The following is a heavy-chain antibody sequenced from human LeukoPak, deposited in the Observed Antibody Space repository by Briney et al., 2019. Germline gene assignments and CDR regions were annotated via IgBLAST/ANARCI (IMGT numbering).Heavy chain of an antibody. CDR2: IYYSGST. CDR3: ARRDSSGYYYFDY. D-gene: IGHD3-22*01. V-gene: IGHV4-39*01. Sequence: PSETLSLTCTVSGGSISSSSYYWGWIRQPPGKGLEWIGSIYYSGSTYYNPSLKSRVTISVDTSKNQFSLKLSSVTAADTAVYYCARRDSSGYYYFDYWGQGTLVTVSS. CDR1: GGSISSSSYY. J-gene: IGHJ4*02.